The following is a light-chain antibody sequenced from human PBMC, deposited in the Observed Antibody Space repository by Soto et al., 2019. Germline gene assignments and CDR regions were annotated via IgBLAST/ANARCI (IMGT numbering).Light chain of an antibody. Sequence: EIVLTQSPATLSLSPGERATLSCRASQSVSSYLAWYQQKPGQAPRLLIYDASNRATGIPARFSGSGSGTDFTLPISSLEPEDFAVYYCQQRSNWPPYTFGRGPSWRSN. CDR3: QQRSNWPPYT. CDR1: QSVSSY. V-gene: IGKV3-11*01. CDR2: DAS. J-gene: IGKJ2*01.